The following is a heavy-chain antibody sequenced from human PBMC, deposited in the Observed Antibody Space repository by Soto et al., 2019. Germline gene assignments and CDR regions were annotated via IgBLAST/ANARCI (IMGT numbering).Heavy chain of an antibody. CDR1: GFTFSIFG. V-gene: IGHV3-30*18. CDR3: AKSMAVAFPGFYGLDV. D-gene: IGHD6-19*01. CDR2: ISYDGSRT. Sequence: QVQLVESGGGVVQPGRSLRLSCAASGFTFSIFGMHWVRQAPGKGLEWVAVISYDGSRTYYRDSVKRRFTISRDSSKNTLYLQMNSLRAEDTAVYYCAKSMAVAFPGFYGLDVWGQGTTVTVYS. J-gene: IGHJ6*02.